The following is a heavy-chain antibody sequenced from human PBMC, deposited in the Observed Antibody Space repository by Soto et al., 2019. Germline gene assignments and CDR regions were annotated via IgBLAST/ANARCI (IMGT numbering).Heavy chain of an antibody. V-gene: IGHV3-23*01. CDR3: ASRGRYYGLDV. J-gene: IGHJ6*02. CDR2: ISDSRGGGRT. CDR1: GFTFSSYA. D-gene: IGHD3-10*01. Sequence: EVQLLESGGGLVQPGGSLRLSCAASGFTFSSYAMSWVRQAPGKGLEWVSAISDSRGGGRTYYADSVTGRFTIARDNSKNTLYLQMSSLRAEDTAVYYCASRGRYYGLDVWGQGTTVTVSS.